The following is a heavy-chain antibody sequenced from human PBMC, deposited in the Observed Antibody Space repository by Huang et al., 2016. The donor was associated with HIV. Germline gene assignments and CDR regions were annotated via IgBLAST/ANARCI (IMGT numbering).Heavy chain of an antibody. J-gene: IGHJ4*02. CDR1: GFSISRYW. CDR2: IKSDGSST. D-gene: IGHD3-22*01. CDR3: ARDPRIQSWLNFFDY. V-gene: IGHV3-74*01. Sequence: EVQLVESGGGLVQPGGSLRLSCAVSGFSISRYWVHWARQAPGKGLVWVSRIKSDGSSTSYADSVKGRFTISRDNAKNTLYLQMNSLRAEDTAVYYCARDPRIQSWLNFFDYWGQGTLVSVSS.